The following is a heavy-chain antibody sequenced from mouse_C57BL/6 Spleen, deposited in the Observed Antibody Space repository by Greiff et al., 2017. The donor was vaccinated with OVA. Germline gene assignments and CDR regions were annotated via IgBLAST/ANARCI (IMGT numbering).Heavy chain of an antibody. D-gene: IGHD2-5*01. CDR1: GFTFSSYA. Sequence: EVKVEESGEGLVKPGGSLKLSCAASGFTFSSYAMSWVRQTPEKRLEWVAYISSGGDYIYYADTVKGRFTISRDNARNTLYLQMSSLKSEDTAMYYCTRAYSNYVGAMDYWGQGTSVTVSS. CDR3: TRAYSNYVGAMDY. CDR2: ISSGGDYI. J-gene: IGHJ4*01. V-gene: IGHV5-9-1*02.